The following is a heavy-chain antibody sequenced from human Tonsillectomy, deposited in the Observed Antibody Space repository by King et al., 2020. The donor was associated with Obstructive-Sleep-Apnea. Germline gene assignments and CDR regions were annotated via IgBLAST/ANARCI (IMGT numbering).Heavy chain of an antibody. CDR1: GGSISSYY. J-gene: IGHJ4*02. CDR2: IYYSGST. V-gene: IGHV4-59*01. D-gene: IGHD1-26*01. CDR3: ARSVRGSYYYFDY. Sequence: QLQESGPGLVKPSETLSLTCTVSGGSISSYYWSWIRQPPGKGREWIGYIYYSGSTNYNPSLKSRVTISVDTSKNQFSLKLSAVTAADTAVYYCARSVRGSYYYFDYWGQGTLVTVSS.